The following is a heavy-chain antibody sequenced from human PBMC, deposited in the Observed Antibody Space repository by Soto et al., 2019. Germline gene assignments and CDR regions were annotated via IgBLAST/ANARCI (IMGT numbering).Heavy chain of an antibody. CDR1: GFTFDSYA. CDR2: ISGSGGSR. CDR3: AKKFYYESVCYYSRDGFEL. Sequence: GGSLRLSCIASGFTFDSYAMSWVRQAPGKGLEWVSAISGSGGSREYADSVKGRFTISRENSKTTLYLEMNSLRAEDTAVYYCAKKFYYESVCYYSRDGFELCGQGTMVTVSS. V-gene: IGHV3-23*01. J-gene: IGHJ3*01. D-gene: IGHD3-22*01.